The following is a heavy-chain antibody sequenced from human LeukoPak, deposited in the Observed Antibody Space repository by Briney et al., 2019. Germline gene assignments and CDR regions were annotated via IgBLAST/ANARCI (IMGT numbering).Heavy chain of an antibody. CDR1: GGSISNYY. CDR2: FYYSGST. Sequence: PSETLSLTCTVSGGSISNYYWSWIRQPPGKGLEWIGYFYYSGSTYYNPSLKSRATISVDTSKNQFSLKLSSVTAADTAMYYCARHTDSSGWHEDYWGQGTLVTVSS. D-gene: IGHD6-19*01. CDR3: ARHTDSSGWHEDY. J-gene: IGHJ4*02. V-gene: IGHV4-59*08.